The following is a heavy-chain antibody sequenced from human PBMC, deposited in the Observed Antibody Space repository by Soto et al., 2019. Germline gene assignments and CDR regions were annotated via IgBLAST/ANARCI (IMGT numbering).Heavy chain of an antibody. D-gene: IGHD5-18*01. Sequence: QVQLVQSGAEVKKPGASVKVSCKASGYTFTSYGISWVRQAPGQGLEWMGWISAYNGNTNYAQKLQGRVTMTTDTSTRTAYMELRSLRSDDTAVYYCARDSPILTTTAMDSDFDYWGQGTLVTVSS. V-gene: IGHV1-18*01. J-gene: IGHJ4*02. CDR3: ARDSPILTTTAMDSDFDY. CDR2: ISAYNGNT. CDR1: GYTFTSYG.